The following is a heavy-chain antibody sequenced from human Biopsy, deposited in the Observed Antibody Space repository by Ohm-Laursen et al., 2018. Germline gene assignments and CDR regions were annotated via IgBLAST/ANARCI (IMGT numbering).Heavy chain of an antibody. Sequence: GTLSLTCSVSGGSIISYYWTWIRQSPGKGLEWIGHVYNGGITNYNPSLKSRVTISKDTSKNQFSLQVNSVTAADTAVYYCARTPRDSFWSGSYKRGLWFDPWGQGTLVIVSS. D-gene: IGHD3-3*01. CDR2: VYNGGIT. V-gene: IGHV4-59*01. CDR1: GGSIISYY. J-gene: IGHJ5*02. CDR3: ARTPRDSFWSGSYKRGLWFDP.